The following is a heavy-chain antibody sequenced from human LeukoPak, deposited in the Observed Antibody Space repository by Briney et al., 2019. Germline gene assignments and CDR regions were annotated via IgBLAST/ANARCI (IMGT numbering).Heavy chain of an antibody. D-gene: IGHD1-26*01. CDR1: GGSFSGYY. CDR3: AGAKMGATPAFDY. Sequence: SETLSLTCAVYGGSFSGYYWSWIRQPPGKGLEWIGEINHSGSTNYNPSLKSRVTISVDTSKNQFSLKLSSVTAADTAVYYCAGAKMGATPAFDYWGQGTLVTVSS. V-gene: IGHV4-34*01. J-gene: IGHJ4*02. CDR2: INHSGST.